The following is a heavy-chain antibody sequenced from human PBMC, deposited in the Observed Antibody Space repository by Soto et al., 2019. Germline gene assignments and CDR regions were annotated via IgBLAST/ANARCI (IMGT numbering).Heavy chain of an antibody. CDR3: ARGRYCLTGRCFPNWFDS. CDR1: GDSISNLDYF. V-gene: IGHV4-30-4*01. J-gene: IGHJ5*01. CDR2: IYKSATT. D-gene: IGHD7-27*01. Sequence: SETLSLTCSVSGDSISNLDYFWAWIRQPPGQALEYIGYIYKSATTYYNPSFESRVAISVDTSKSQFSLNVTSATAADTAVYFCARGRYCLTGRCFPNWFDSWGQGALVTVSS.